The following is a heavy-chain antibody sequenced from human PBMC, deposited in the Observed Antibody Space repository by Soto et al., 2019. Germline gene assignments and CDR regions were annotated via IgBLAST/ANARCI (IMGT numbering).Heavy chain of an antibody. V-gene: IGHV3-11*05. J-gene: IGHJ3*02. CDR3: ARDSTMILAFDI. Sequence: CILKATRKGLEWVSYISSSSSYTNYADSVKGRFTISRDNAKNSLYLQMNSLRAEDTAVYSCARDSTMILAFDIWGQGTIVTV. D-gene: IGHD3-22*01. CDR2: ISSSSSYT.